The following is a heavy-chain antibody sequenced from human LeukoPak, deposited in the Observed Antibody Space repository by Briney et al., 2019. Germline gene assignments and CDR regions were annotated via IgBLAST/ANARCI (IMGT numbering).Heavy chain of an antibody. D-gene: IGHD3-10*01. V-gene: IGHV3-30*02. CDR2: IRYDGSNK. Sequence: GGSLRLSCAGSGFTFSSYGMHWVRQAPGKGLEWVSFIRYDGSNKYYADSVKGRFTISRDNSKNTLYFQMNSLRAEDTAVYYCARAPYGNYYYYYMDVWGKGTTVTVSS. CDR1: GFTFSSYG. CDR3: ARAPYGNYYYYYMDV. J-gene: IGHJ6*03.